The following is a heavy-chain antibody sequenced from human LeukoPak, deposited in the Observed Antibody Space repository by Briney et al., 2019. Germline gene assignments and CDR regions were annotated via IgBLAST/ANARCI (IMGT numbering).Heavy chain of an antibody. D-gene: IGHD3-3*01. Sequence: SETLSLTCTVSGGSVSSGSYYWSWIRQPPGKGLEWIGYIYYSGSTNYNPSLKSRVTISVDASKNQFSLKLSSVTAADTAVYYCARQIAAPGRITIFGVVTDYWGQGTLVTVSS. J-gene: IGHJ4*02. CDR2: IYYSGST. CDR3: ARQIAAPGRITIFGVVTDY. CDR1: GGSVSSGSYY. V-gene: IGHV4-61*01.